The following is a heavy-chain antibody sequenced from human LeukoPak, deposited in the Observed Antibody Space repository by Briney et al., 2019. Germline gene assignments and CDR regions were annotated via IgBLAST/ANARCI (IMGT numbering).Heavy chain of an antibody. D-gene: IGHD2-15*01. CDR3: ARDYAIVDYYYYGMDV. J-gene: IGHJ6*02. V-gene: IGHV1-18*01. Sequence: ASVKVSCKASGYTSTSYGISWVRQAPGQGLEWMGWISAYNGNTNYAQKLQGRVTMTTDTSTSTAYMELRSLRSDDTAVYYCARDYAIVDYYYYGMDVWGQGTTVTVSS. CDR1: GYTSTSYG. CDR2: ISAYNGNT.